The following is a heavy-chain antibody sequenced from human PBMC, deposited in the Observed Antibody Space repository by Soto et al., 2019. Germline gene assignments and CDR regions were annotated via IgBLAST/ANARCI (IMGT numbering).Heavy chain of an antibody. V-gene: IGHV3-23*01. CDR1: AFTFRNYG. J-gene: IGHJ4*02. Sequence: EVQLLESGGGLVQPGGSLRLSCAASAFTFRNYGMNWVRKAPGKGLEWVSAISGSGDNTYYADCVKGRFTISRDNSKNILYLKMNSLRAEDTAVYYCAKETGHRGPYDYWGQGTLVTVSS. CDR2: ISGSGDNT. CDR3: AKETGHRGPYDY. D-gene: IGHD5-12*01.